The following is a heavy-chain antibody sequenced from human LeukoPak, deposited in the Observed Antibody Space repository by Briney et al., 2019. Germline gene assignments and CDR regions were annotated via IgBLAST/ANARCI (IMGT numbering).Heavy chain of an antibody. CDR3: ATESSARPNFYYYGMDV. Sequence: SETLSLTCAVYGGSFSGYYWSWIRQPPGKGLEWIGEINHSGSTNYNPSLKSRVTISVDTSKNQFSLKLSSVTAADTAVYYCATESSARPNFYYYGMDVWGQGTTVTVSS. J-gene: IGHJ6*02. D-gene: IGHD3-10*01. CDR2: INHSGST. CDR1: GGSFSGYY. V-gene: IGHV4-34*01.